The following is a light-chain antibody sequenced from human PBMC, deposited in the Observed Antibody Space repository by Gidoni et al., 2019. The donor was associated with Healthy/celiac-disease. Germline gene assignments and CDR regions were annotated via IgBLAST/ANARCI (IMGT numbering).Light chain of an antibody. CDR2: WAS. Sequence: DIVMTQSPDSLAESLGERATINCKSSQSVLYSSNNKNYLAWYQQKPGQPPKLLIYWASTRESGVPDRFSGSGSGTAFTLTISSLQAEDVAVYYCQKYYSTSWTFGQGTKVEIK. J-gene: IGKJ1*01. V-gene: IGKV4-1*01. CDR1: QSVLYSSNNKNY. CDR3: QKYYSTSWT.